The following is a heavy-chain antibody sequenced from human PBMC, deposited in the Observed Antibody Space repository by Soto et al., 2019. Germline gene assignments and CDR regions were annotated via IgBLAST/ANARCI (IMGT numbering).Heavy chain of an antibody. CDR3: ARFWSGI. V-gene: IGHV4-34*01. Sequence: QVQLQQWGAGLLKPSETLSLTCAVYGGSFRGYYWSWIRQPPGKGLECIGEINHSGSTNYNPSLTGRVTISVYTSEILFSVKLSEVTAADTAVYYYARFWSGIWGQGTTVTVSS. D-gene: IGHD3-3*01. J-gene: IGHJ3*02. CDR1: GGSFRGYY. CDR2: INHSGST.